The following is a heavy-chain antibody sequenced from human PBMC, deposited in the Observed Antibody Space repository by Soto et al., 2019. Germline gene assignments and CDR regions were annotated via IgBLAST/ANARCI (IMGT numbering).Heavy chain of an antibody. CDR1: GFSFSNYA. CDR3: AKDPNGDYVGAFDS. V-gene: IGHV3-23*03. J-gene: IGHJ4*02. CDR2: IGSDTNYI. D-gene: IGHD4-17*01. Sequence: EVQLLESGGGLVQPGGSLRLSCTASGFSFSNYAVTWVRQAPGKGLEWVSRIGSDTNYIYYADSVKGRFTISRDKSKNTIFLQMNSLRADDTAVYHCAKDPNGDYVGAFDSWGQGALVTVSS.